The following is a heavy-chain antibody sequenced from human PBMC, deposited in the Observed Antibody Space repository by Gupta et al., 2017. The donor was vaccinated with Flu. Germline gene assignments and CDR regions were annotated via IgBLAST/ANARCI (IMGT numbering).Heavy chain of an antibody. CDR3: AKGFGVVTQFES. CDR1: GFPFSHYA. J-gene: IGHJ4*02. Sequence: EVQLLESGGGLVQPGGSLRLSCVASGFPFSHYAMNWVRQAPGKGLEWVSAITSSGGSTFSADPVKGRFTISRDNDENTLYLQMNSLRAEDTAVYYCAKGFGVVTQFESWGQGTLVTVSS. CDR2: ITSSGGST. D-gene: IGHD3-3*01. V-gene: IGHV3-23*01.